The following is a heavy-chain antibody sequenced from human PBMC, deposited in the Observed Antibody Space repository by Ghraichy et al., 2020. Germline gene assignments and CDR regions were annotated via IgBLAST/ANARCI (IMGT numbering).Heavy chain of an antibody. D-gene: IGHD1-26*01. CDR1: GFTFSNAW. CDR3: FLSGSFRRAYFDY. Sequence: GGSLRLSCAASGFTFSNAWMSWVRQAPGKGLEWVGRIKSKTDGGTTDYAAPVKGRFTISRDDSKNTLYLQMNSLKTEDTAVYYCFLSGSFRRAYFDYWGQGTLVTDSS. J-gene: IGHJ4*02. CDR2: IKSKTDGGTT. V-gene: IGHV3-15*01.